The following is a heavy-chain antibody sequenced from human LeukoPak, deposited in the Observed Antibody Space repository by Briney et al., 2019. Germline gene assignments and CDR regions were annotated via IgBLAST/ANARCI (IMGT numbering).Heavy chain of an antibody. J-gene: IGHJ4*02. Sequence: ASVKVSCKASGGTFSSYAISWVRQAPGQGLEWMGRIIPIFGTANYAQKFQGRVTITADESTSTAYMELSSLRSEDTAVYYCARVEFRYCSGGSCYYFDYWGQGTLVTVSS. CDR1: GGTFSSYA. V-gene: IGHV1-69*13. CDR3: ARVEFRYCSGGSCYYFDY. CDR2: IIPIFGTA. D-gene: IGHD2-15*01.